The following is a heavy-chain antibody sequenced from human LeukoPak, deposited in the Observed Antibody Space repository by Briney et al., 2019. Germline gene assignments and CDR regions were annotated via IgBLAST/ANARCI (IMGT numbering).Heavy chain of an antibody. V-gene: IGHV4-61*09. D-gene: IGHD6-19*01. Sequence: SETLSLTCSVSGGSINGGSYYWSWIRQPAGKPLEWIGHIFTTGSTSYNPSLRTRVTISEDSSKDQFSLNLKSVTAADTAVYYCARHVGWYSSGWSDAFDIWGQGTMVTLSS. CDR2: IFTTGST. CDR3: ARHVGWYSSGWSDAFDI. J-gene: IGHJ3*02. CDR1: GGSINGGSYY.